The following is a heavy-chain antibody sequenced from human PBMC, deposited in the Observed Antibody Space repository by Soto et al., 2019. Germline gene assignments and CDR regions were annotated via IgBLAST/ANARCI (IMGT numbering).Heavy chain of an antibody. D-gene: IGHD3-10*01. J-gene: IGHJ4*02. CDR2: ISPSGTT. CDR3: ATSLWFGTQPEI. CDR1: GGSFSNNY. Sequence: LSLTCAVYGGSFSNNYWTWFRQPPGKGLEWIGEISPSGTTKYIPSLKSRGTISVDTSRKQFFLKVTSVSAADTAVYYCATSLWFGTQPEIWGPGTLVTVSS. V-gene: IGHV4-34*01.